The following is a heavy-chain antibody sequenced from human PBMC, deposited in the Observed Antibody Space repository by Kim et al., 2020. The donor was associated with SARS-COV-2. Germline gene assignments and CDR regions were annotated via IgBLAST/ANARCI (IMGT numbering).Heavy chain of an antibody. CDR3: ARAGLLWFGESNNWFDP. V-gene: IGHV1-3*01. CDR2: INAGNGNT. D-gene: IGHD3-10*01. CDR1: GYTFTSYA. J-gene: IGHJ5*02. Sequence: ASVKVSCKASGYTFTSYAMHWVRQAPGQRLEWMGWINAGNGNTKYSQKFQGRVTITRDTSASTAYMELSSLRSEDTAVYYCARAGLLWFGESNNWFDPWGQGTLVTVSS.